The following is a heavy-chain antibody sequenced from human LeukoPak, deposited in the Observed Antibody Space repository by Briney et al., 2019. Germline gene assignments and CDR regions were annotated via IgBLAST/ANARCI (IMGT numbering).Heavy chain of an antibody. Sequence: ASVKVSCKASGYTFTSYDINWVRQATGQGLEWMGWTNPNSGNTGYAQKFQGRVTITRNTSISTAYMELSSLRSEDTAVYYCARVRSYSYGKIFDYWGQGALVTVSS. D-gene: IGHD5-18*01. CDR1: GYTFTSYD. V-gene: IGHV1-8*03. J-gene: IGHJ4*02. CDR2: TNPNSGNT. CDR3: ARVRSYSYGKIFDY.